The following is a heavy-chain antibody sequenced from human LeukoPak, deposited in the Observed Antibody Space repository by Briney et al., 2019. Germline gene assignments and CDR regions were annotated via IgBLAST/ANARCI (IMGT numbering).Heavy chain of an antibody. CDR2: ISYDGSNK. CDR3: ARLDY. V-gene: IGHV3-30-3*01. J-gene: IGHJ4*02. Sequence: GGSLRLSCAASGFTFSSYAMHWVRQAPGKGLEWVAVISYDGSNKYYADSVKGRFTTTRDNSKNTLYLQMNSLRAEDTAVYYCARLDYWGQGTLVTVSS. CDR1: GFTFSSYA.